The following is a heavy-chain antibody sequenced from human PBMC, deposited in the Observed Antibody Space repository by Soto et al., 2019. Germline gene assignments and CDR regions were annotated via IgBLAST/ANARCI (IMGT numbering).Heavy chain of an antibody. CDR1: GGSISSGGYY. J-gene: IGHJ6*02. CDR3: AREADIVVVPAAENYGMDV. V-gene: IGHV4-31*03. CDR2: IYYSGST. Sequence: PSETLSLTCTVSGGSISSGGYYWSWIRQHPGKGLEWIGYIYYSGSTYYNPSLKSRVTISVDTSKNQFSLKLSSVTAADTAVYYCAREADIVVVPAAENYGMDVWGQGTTVTVSS. D-gene: IGHD2-2*01.